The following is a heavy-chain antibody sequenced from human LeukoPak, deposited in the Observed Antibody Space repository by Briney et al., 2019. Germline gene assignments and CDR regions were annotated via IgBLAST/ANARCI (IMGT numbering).Heavy chain of an antibody. CDR1: GGTFSTYG. V-gene: IGHV1-69*05. CDR3: GRGDAAEYSGNYYYHHMDV. CDR2: IIPIVGTT. Sequence: ASVKVSCKASGGTFSTYGITWVRQAPGQGLEWMGGIIPIVGTTTYAQKFQGRVSITTDESTRTAYLELNTLRSEDTAEYYCGRGDAAEYSGNYYYHHMDVWGKGTTVAVSS. J-gene: IGHJ6*03. D-gene: IGHD4-23*01.